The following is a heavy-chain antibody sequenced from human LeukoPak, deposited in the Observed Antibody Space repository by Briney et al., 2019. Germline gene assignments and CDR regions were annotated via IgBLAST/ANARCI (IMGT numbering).Heavy chain of an antibody. J-gene: IGHJ4*02. CDR1: GFTFSSYA. Sequence: GGSLRLSCVASGFTFSSYAMSWVRQAPGKGLEWVSAISGSGGRTHDADSVKGRFTISRDNYENRLYLQMNSLRAEDTAVYYCAKVGFTSEWLGISGYYFDYWGQGTLVTVSS. CDR3: AKVGFTSEWLGISGYYFDY. D-gene: IGHD3-3*01. CDR2: ISGSGGRT. V-gene: IGHV3-23*01.